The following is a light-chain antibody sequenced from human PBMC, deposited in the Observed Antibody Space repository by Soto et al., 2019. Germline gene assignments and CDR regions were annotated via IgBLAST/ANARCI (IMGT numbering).Light chain of an antibody. CDR1: SSDVGGYNY. CDR3: SSYTSSSTLGVV. Sequence: QSVLTQPASVSGSPGQSITISCTGTSSDVGGYNYVSWYQQHPGKAPKLMIYEVSNRPSGVSNRFSGSKSGNTASLTISGLQAEDEADDYCSSYTSSSTLGVVFGGGTKLTVL. V-gene: IGLV2-14*01. J-gene: IGLJ2*01. CDR2: EVS.